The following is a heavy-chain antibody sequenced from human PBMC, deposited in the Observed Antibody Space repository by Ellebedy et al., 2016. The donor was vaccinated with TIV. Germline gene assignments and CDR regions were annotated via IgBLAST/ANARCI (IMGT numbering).Heavy chain of an antibody. D-gene: IGHD3-16*01. CDR3: ARTRVHDDDRHQYYFDY. J-gene: IGHJ4*02. CDR2: ISAYNGNT. V-gene: IGHV1-18*01. Sequence: ASVKVSCXASGYTFTSYGISWVRQAPGQGLEWMGWISAYNGNTNYAQKLQGRVTMTTDTSTSTAYMELSSLRSEDTAVYYCARTRVHDDDRHQYYFDYWGQGTLVTVSS. CDR1: GYTFTSYG.